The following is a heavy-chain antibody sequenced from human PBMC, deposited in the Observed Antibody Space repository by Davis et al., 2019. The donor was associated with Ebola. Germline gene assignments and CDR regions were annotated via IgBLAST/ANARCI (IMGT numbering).Heavy chain of an antibody. CDR1: GFTFSSYS. D-gene: IGHD2-15*01. CDR3: ARSTVVATNPYYYHGMDV. Sequence: PGGSLRLSCAASGFTFSSYSMNWVRQAPGKGLEWVSYISSSSSTIYYADSVKGRFTIPRDNAKTSLQLQMNSLRAEDTAMYYCARSTVVATNPYYYHGMDVWGQGTTVTVSS. V-gene: IGHV3-48*04. J-gene: IGHJ6*02. CDR2: ISSSSSTI.